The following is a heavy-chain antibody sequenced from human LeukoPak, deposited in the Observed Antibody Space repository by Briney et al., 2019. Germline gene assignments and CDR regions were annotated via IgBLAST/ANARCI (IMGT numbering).Heavy chain of an antibody. J-gene: IGHJ4*02. Sequence: GGSLRLSCAASGFTFSSNYMSWVRQAPGKGLEWVSIIYSGGSTDYADSVKGRFTISRDNSKNTLYLQMNGLGAEDTAMYYCARDSTGWNYFDYWGQGTLVTVSS. V-gene: IGHV3-53*01. D-gene: IGHD6-19*01. CDR1: GFTFSSNY. CDR3: ARDSTGWNYFDY. CDR2: IYSGGST.